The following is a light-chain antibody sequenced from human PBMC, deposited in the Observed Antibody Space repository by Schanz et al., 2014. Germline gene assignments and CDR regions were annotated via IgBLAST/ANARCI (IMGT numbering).Light chain of an antibody. CDR1: QDIRNE. CDR3: QNYDTAPLT. Sequence: AIEMTQSPSSLSASVGDRVTITCRASQDIRNELGWYQQKPGEAPKLLVSSASSLQSGVPSRFSGSASGTEFTLTISSLQPEDVATYYCQNYDTAPLTFGQGTKVEIK. J-gene: IGKJ1*01. CDR2: SAS. V-gene: IGKV1-6*01.